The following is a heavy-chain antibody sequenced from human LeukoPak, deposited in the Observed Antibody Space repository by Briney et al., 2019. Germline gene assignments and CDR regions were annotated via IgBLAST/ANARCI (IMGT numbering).Heavy chain of an antibody. Sequence: SETLSLTCVVSGGSISSSNWWSWVRPPPGKGLEWIGEISHSGGTNYNPSLKGRLTISVDKSKNQFSLKLKSVTAADTAVYYCARIATTGLDYWGQGTLVNVSS. J-gene: IGHJ4*02. CDR1: GGSISSSNW. V-gene: IGHV4-4*02. D-gene: IGHD6-13*01. CDR3: ARIATTGLDY. CDR2: ISHSGGT.